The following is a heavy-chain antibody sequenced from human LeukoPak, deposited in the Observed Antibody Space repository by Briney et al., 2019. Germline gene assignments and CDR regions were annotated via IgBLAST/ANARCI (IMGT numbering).Heavy chain of an antibody. CDR3: ARHDGGTVTFFDY. V-gene: IGHV4-39*01. J-gene: IGHJ4*02. D-gene: IGHD4-17*01. CDR1: AGSITSTIYY. Sequence: SETLSLTCAVSAGSITSTIYYWGWIRQPPGKGLEWIGTFHYTGRTYYNSSLKSRVTIAVDTSKNHFSLRLSSVTAADTAMYYCARHDGGTVTFFDYWGQGTLVTVSS. CDR2: FHYTGRT.